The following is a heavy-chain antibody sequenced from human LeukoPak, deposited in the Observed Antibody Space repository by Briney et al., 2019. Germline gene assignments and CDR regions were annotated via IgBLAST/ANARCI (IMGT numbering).Heavy chain of an antibody. J-gene: IGHJ5*02. CDR1: GGSFSGYY. Sequence: SETLSLTCAVYGGSFSGYYWSWIRQPPGKGLEWIGESNHSGSTNYNPSLKSRVTISVDTSKNQFSLKLSSVTAADTAVYYCARGRFPYLVVVPAAMRDRWFDPWGQGTLVTVSS. CDR2: SNHSGST. D-gene: IGHD2-2*01. V-gene: IGHV4-34*01. CDR3: ARGRFPYLVVVPAAMRDRWFDP.